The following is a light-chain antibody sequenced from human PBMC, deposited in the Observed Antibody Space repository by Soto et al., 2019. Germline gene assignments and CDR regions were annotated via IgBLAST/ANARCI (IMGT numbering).Light chain of an antibody. V-gene: IGKV1-27*01. CDR1: QDITTY. CDR3: QQYNSARPT. Sequence: DIQMTQSPSSLSASVGDRVTITCRASQDITTYLAWYQQEPGKVPKLLIYGASALRSGVPSRFSGRGSGTDFTLTISSRQPEDVATYYCQQYNSARPTFGPGTKVDVK. J-gene: IGKJ3*01. CDR2: GAS.